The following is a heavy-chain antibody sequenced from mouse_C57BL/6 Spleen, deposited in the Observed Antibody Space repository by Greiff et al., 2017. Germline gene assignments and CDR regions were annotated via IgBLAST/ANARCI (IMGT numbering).Heavy chain of an antibody. Sequence: VQLQQSGAELVRPGASVTLSCKASGYTFTDYEMHWVKQTPVHGLEWIGAIDPETGGTAYNQKFKGKAILTADNSSSTAYMELRSLTSEDSAVYYCTRWGVTTRAATRSWFAYWGQGTLVTVSA. D-gene: IGHD2-5*01. J-gene: IGHJ3*01. CDR2: IDPETGGT. CDR3: TRWGVTTRAATRSWFAY. V-gene: IGHV1-15*01. CDR1: GYTFTDYE.